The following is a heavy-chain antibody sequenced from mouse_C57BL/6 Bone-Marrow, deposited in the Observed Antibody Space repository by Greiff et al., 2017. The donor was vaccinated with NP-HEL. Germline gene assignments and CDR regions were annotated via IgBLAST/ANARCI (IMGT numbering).Heavy chain of an antibody. V-gene: IGHV1-26*01. D-gene: IGHD2-5*01. J-gene: IGHJ4*01. Sequence: EVQLQQSGPELVKPGASVKISCKASGYTFTDYYMNWVKQSHGKSLEWIGDINPNNGGTSYNQKFKGKATLNVDKSSSTAYMELRSLTSEDSAVYYCARGTYYSNYLYYYAMDYWGQGTSVTVSS. CDR2: INPNNGGT. CDR1: GYTFTDYY. CDR3: ARGTYYSNYLYYYAMDY.